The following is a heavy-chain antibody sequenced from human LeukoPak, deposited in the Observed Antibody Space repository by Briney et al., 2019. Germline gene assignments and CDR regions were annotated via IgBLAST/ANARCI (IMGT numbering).Heavy chain of an antibody. V-gene: IGHV3-23*02. CDR1: KFNFA. Sequence: GGSLRLSCVASKFNFAMSWVRQTAGKGLEWVSAISGSGDSTFYRDSVKGRFTISRDNSKNTLYLQMNSLGVEDTALYYCAKGHFASSSFFDYWGPGTLVTVSS. D-gene: IGHD6-6*01. CDR3: AKGHFASSSFFDY. J-gene: IGHJ4*02. CDR2: ISGSGDST.